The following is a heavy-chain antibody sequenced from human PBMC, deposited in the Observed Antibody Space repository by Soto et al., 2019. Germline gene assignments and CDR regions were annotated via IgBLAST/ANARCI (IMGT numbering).Heavy chain of an antibody. D-gene: IGHD2-2*01. CDR3: ARMVIVVVPAATNYYYHYGMDV. CDR2: MNPNSGNT. J-gene: IGHJ6*02. CDR1: GYTFTSYD. V-gene: IGHV1-8*01. Sequence: GASVKVSCKASGYTFTSYDINWVRQATGQGLEWMGWMNPNSGNTGYAQKFQGRVTMTRNTSISTAYMELSSLRSEDTAVYYCARMVIVVVPAATNYYYHYGMDVWGQGTTVTVSS.